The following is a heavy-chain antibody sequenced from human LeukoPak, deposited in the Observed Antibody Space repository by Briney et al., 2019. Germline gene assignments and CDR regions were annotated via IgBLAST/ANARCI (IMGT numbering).Heavy chain of an antibody. CDR2: INHSGST. CDR3: ARGRRRTYYYGSGSYYPYYFDY. Sequence: PSETLSLTCAVYGGSFSGYYWSWIRQPPGKGLEWIGEINHSGSTNYNPSLKSRVTISVDTSKNQFSLKLSSVTAADTAVYYCARGRRRTYYYGSGSYYPYYFDYWGQGTLVTVSS. J-gene: IGHJ4*02. V-gene: IGHV4-34*01. D-gene: IGHD3-10*01. CDR1: GGSFSGYY.